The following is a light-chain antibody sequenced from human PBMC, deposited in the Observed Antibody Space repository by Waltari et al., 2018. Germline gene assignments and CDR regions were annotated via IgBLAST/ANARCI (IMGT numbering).Light chain of an antibody. CDR1: NIGSEH. V-gene: IGLV3-21*04. CDR3: QVWASTSDRV. CDR2: YDR. Sequence: SYVLTQPPSVSVAPGETARITCGGANIGSEHVHWYQQKPGQAPVVVTYYDRDRPSGIPDRFSGSNSGNAATLSISRGEAGDGADYYCQVWASTSDRVFGGGTKLTVV. J-gene: IGLJ2*01.